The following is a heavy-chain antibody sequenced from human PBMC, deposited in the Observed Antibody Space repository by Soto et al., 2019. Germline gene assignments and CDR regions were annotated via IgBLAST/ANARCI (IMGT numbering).Heavy chain of an antibody. Sequence: SETLSLTCAVSGGSISSGHWWNWVRQPPGKGLEWIGEIYHSGSTHYNPSLKSRVTMSVDKSMNQFSLKLTSVTAADTAVYYCATNSYYSLGVWGQGTTVTVSS. V-gene: IGHV4-4*02. J-gene: IGHJ6*02. CDR1: GGSISSGHW. CDR3: ATNSYYSLGV. CDR2: IYHSGST.